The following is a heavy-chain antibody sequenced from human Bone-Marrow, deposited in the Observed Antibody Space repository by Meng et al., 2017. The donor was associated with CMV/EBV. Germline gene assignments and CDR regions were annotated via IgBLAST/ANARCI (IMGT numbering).Heavy chain of an antibody. CDR2: IKQDGSEK. V-gene: IGHV3-7*01. D-gene: IGHD3-10*01. J-gene: IGHJ4*02. Sequence: GESLKISCAASGFTFSSYWMSWVRQAPGKGLEWVANIKQDGSEKYYVDSVKGRFTVSRDNAKNSLYLQMNSLRVEDTAVYFCTFYGSGISKYDIWAYWGQGNLVHVDS. CDR3: TFYGSGISKYDIWAY. CDR1: GFTFSSYW.